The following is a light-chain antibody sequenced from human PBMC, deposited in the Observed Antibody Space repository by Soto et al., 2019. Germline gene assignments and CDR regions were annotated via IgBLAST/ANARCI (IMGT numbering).Light chain of an antibody. CDR2: GAS. V-gene: IGKV3-20*01. CDR1: QSVSSSY. Sequence: EIVLTQSPGTLSLSPGERATLSCRASQSVSSSYLAWYQQKPGQAPRLLIYGASSRATGIPYRFSGSGSGTDFTLTSSRLEPEDFAVYYCQHYGSSWTFGQGTKVEIK. CDR3: QHYGSSWT. J-gene: IGKJ1*01.